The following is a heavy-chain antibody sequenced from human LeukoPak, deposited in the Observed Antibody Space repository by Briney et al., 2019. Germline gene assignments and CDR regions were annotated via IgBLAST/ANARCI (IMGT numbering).Heavy chain of an antibody. CDR1: GYSFSSHW. J-gene: IGHJ2*01. CDR2: IYPGDSDT. Sequence: GESLKISCKGSGYSFSSHWIGRVRQIPGKGLEWMGIIYPGDSDTRYSPSFQGQVTISADKSITTAYLQWSRLKASDTAMYYCARRVVNERNWYFNLWGRGTLVTVSS. D-gene: IGHD4-23*01. CDR3: ARRVVNERNWYFNL. V-gene: IGHV5-51*01.